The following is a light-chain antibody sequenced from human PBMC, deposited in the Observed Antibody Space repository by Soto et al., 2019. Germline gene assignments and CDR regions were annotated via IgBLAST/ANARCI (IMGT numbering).Light chain of an antibody. V-gene: IGKV1-5*01. J-gene: IGKJ1*01. Sequence: DIQMTQSPSSLSASVGDRVTITCRASQSISSYLNWYQQKPGKAPKLLIYAASTLERGVPSRFSGSGSGTKFTLTISSLQPDDFATYYCQQYNGYSRTFGQGTKVDIK. CDR2: AAS. CDR1: QSISSY. CDR3: QQYNGYSRT.